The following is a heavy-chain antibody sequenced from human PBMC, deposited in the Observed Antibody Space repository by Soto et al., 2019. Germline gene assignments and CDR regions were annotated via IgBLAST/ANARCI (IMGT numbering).Heavy chain of an antibody. CDR2: ISGSGGST. V-gene: IGHV3-23*01. D-gene: IGHD3-22*01. CDR1: GFTFSSYA. Sequence: EVQLLESGGGLVQPGGSLRLSCAASGFTFSSYAMSWVRQAPGKGLEWVSAISGSGGSTYYADSVKGRFTISRDNSKNSLYLQMNSLRAEDTAVYYCAKNDRRDPDYFDYWGQGTLVTVSS. J-gene: IGHJ4*02. CDR3: AKNDRRDPDYFDY.